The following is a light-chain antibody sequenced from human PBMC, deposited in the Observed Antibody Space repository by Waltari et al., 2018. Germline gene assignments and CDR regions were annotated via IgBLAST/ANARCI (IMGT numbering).Light chain of an antibody. J-gene: IGKJ2*01. CDR1: QSISTY. CDR2: AAS. Sequence: DIQMTQSPSSLSASVGDSVPTTCRASQSISTYLNWYQQKPGKAPKLLIYAASSLQSGVPSRFSGSGSGTDFTLTISSLQPEDFATYSCQQTYSTPGYTFGQGTKLEIK. V-gene: IGKV1-39*01. CDR3: QQTYSTPGYT.